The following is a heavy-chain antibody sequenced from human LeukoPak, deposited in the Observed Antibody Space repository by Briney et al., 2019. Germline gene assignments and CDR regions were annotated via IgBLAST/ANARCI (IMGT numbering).Heavy chain of an antibody. Sequence: QPGGSLRLSCAASGFSVSGYYMNWVRQAPGKGLEWVSFIYSDGRTYYADSAKGRFTISRDNSRNTLYLQMNSLRVEDTAVYYCARDDIPVIWGQGTLVTVSS. V-gene: IGHV3-53*01. D-gene: IGHD2-15*01. CDR2: IYSDGRT. CDR3: ARDDIPVI. CDR1: GFSVSGYY. J-gene: IGHJ4*02.